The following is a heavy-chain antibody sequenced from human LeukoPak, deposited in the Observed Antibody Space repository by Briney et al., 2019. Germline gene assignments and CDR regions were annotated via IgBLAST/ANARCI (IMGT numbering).Heavy chain of an antibody. CDR1: GFSVSGNY. CDR3: ARDRKSSGVPREFDP. CDR2: IHITGST. J-gene: IGHJ5*02. Sequence: GGSLRLSCAVSGFSVSGNYMTWVRQAPGKGLEWVSFIHITGSTFYADSVKGRFTISRDNAKNSLYLQMNSLRAEDTALYHCARDRKSSGVPREFDPWGQGTLVTVSS. V-gene: IGHV3-53*01. D-gene: IGHD2-2*01.